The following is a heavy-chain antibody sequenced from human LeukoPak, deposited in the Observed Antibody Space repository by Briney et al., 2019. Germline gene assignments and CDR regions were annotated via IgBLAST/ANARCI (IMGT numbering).Heavy chain of an antibody. D-gene: IGHD2-2*01. CDR2: IIPIFGTA. CDR1: GGTFSSYA. CDR3: AIVVVPAAKLSYYYYGMDV. J-gene: IGHJ6*02. Sequence: SVKVSCKASGGTFSSYAISWVRQAPGQGLEWMGGIIPIFGTANYAQKFQGRVTITADESTSTAYMELSSLRSEDTAVYYCAIVVVPAAKLSYYYYGMDVWGQGTTVTVSS. V-gene: IGHV1-69*13.